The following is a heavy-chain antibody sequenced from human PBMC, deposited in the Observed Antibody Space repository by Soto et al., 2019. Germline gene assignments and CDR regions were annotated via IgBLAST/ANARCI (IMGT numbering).Heavy chain of an antibody. CDR1: GGSISSYY. CDR2: IYYSGST. CDR3: AREYESSPTD. V-gene: IGHV4-4*08. J-gene: IGHJ4*02. Sequence: SETLSLTCTVSGGSISSYYWSWIRQPPGKGLEWIGYIYYSGSTYYNPSLKSRATISVDTSKNQFSLKLTSVTAADTAVYYCAREYESSPTDWGQGTLVT. D-gene: IGHD6-13*01.